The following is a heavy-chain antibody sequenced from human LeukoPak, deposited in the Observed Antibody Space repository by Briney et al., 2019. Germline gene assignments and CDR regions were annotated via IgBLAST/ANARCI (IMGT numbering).Heavy chain of an antibody. Sequence: PGGFLRLSCAASGFTFSSYSMNWVRQAPGKGLEWVSSISSSSSYIYYADSVKGRFTISRDNAKNSLYLQMNSLRAEDTAVYYCARDSKGIAAAGTTKIFDYWGQGTLVTVSS. CDR2: ISSSSSYI. CDR3: ARDSKGIAAAGTTKIFDY. D-gene: IGHD6-13*01. J-gene: IGHJ4*02. CDR1: GFTFSSYS. V-gene: IGHV3-21*01.